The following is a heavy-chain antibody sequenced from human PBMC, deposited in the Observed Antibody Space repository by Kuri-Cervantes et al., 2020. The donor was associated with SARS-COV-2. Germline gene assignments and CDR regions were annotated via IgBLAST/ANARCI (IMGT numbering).Heavy chain of an antibody. Sequence: ASVKVSCKASGYTFTGYYMHWVRQAPGQGLEWMGWINPNSGGTNYAQKFQGWVTMTRDTSISTAYMELSSLRSEDTAVYYCASPIPLLGGAFDIWGQGTMVTVSS. CDR1: GYTFTGYY. CDR2: INPNSGGT. D-gene: IGHD2-8*02. J-gene: IGHJ3*02. CDR3: ASPIPLLGGAFDI. V-gene: IGHV1-2*04.